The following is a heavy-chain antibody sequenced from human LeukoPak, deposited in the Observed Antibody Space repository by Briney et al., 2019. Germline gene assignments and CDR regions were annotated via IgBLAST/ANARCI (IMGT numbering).Heavy chain of an antibody. CDR1: GGSFSGYY. Sequence: PSETLSLTCAVYGGSFSGYYWSWIRQPPGKGLEWIGEINHSGSTNYNPSLKSRVTISVDTSKNQFSLKLSSVTAADTAVYYCARGLRYFDWSGRYYFDYWGQGTLVTVSS. V-gene: IGHV4-34*01. J-gene: IGHJ4*02. D-gene: IGHD3-9*01. CDR3: ARGLRYFDWSGRYYFDY. CDR2: INHSGST.